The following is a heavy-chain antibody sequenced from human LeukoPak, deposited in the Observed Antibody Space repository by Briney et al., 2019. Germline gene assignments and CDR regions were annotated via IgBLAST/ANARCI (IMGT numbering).Heavy chain of an antibody. D-gene: IGHD4-17*01. J-gene: IGHJ5*02. V-gene: IGHV3-23*01. Sequence: QSGGSLRLSCAASGFTFSSYAMSWVRQAPGKGLEWVSAISGSGGSTYYADSVKGWFTISRDNSKNTLYLQMNSLRAEDTAVYYCAKDQQRTTVTTQPWFDPWGQGTLVTVSS. CDR3: AKDQQRTTVTTQPWFDP. CDR1: GFTFSSYA. CDR2: ISGSGGST.